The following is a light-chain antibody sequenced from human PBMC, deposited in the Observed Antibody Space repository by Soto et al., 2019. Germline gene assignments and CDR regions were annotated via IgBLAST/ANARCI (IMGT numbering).Light chain of an antibody. Sequence: EIVMTQSPLSLPVTPGEPASISCRSSQSLLHSNGYNYLDWYLQKPGQSPQLLIYLGSNRASGVPDRFRGSGSVTDFTLRISRVEAEDVGVYYCMHAIDSPWTFGQGTKVEI. J-gene: IGKJ1*01. CDR3: MHAIDSPWT. CDR2: LGS. V-gene: IGKV2-28*01. CDR1: QSLLHSNGYNY.